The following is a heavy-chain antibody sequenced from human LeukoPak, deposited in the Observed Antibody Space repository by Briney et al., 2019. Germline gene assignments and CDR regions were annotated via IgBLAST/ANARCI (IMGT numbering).Heavy chain of an antibody. V-gene: IGHV6-1*01. J-gene: IGHJ4*02. Sequence: SQTLSLTCAISGDSVSTSGVAWNWVRQSPSRGLEWLGRTYYTSKWNTDYAVSVRSRIVVNPDTSKNQFSLQLNSVTPEDTAVYYCARDPAGYSGYDYYFDYWGQGTLVTVSS. CDR2: TYYTSKWNT. CDR3: ARDPAGYSGYDYYFDY. D-gene: IGHD5-12*01. CDR1: GDSVSTSGVA.